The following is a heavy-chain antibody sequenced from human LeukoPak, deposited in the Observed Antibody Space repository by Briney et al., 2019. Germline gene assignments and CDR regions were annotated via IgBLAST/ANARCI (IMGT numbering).Heavy chain of an antibody. D-gene: IGHD3-3*01. V-gene: IGHV1-69*06. J-gene: IGHJ4*02. CDR3: ARDRYYDFWSGSHYFDY. Sequence: SVKVSCKASGGTFSSYAIGWVRQAPGQGLEWMGVIIPMFGTANYAQKFQGRVTITADKSTTTAYMELSSLRSVDTAMYYCARDRYYDFWSGSHYFDYWGQGTLVTVSS. CDR1: GGTFSSYA. CDR2: IIPMFGTA.